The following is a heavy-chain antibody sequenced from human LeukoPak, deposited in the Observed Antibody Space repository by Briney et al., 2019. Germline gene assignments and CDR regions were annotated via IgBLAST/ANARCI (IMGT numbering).Heavy chain of an antibody. V-gene: IGHV3-7*01. D-gene: IGHD3-9*01. J-gene: IGHJ4*02. Sequence: GGSLRLSCAASGFTFSSYWMSWVRQAPGKGLEWVANIKQDGSEKYYVDSVKGLFIISRDNAKNSLYLQMNSLRAEDTAVYYCAKGLRYFDWLLDYWGQGTLVTVSS. CDR3: AKGLRYFDWLLDY. CDR1: GFTFSSYW. CDR2: IKQDGSEK.